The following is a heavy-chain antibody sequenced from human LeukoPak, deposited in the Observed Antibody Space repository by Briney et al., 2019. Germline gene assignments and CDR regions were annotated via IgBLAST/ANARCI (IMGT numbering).Heavy chain of an antibody. V-gene: IGHV3-33*01. J-gene: IGHJ6*03. CDR2: IWYDGSNK. D-gene: IGHD3-3*01. CDR1: GFTFSSYG. Sequence: PGGSLRLSCAASGFTFSSYGMHWVRQAPGKGLEWVAVIWYDGSNKYYADSVKGRFTISRDNSKNTLYLQMNSLRADDTAVYYCARPPNDFWSGYPYYYYYMDVWGKGTTVTVSS. CDR3: ARPPNDFWSGYPYYYYYMDV.